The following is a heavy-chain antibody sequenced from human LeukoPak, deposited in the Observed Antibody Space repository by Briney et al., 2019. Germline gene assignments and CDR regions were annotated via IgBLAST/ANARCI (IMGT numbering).Heavy chain of an antibody. Sequence: SETLSLTCTVSDGSISNYFWNWIRQSPGKGLEWIGYIYNTGGTNYNPSLKSRATISVDTSKNQFSLKLSSVTSADTAVYYCARVSKYSGYEMAYFDPWGQGTLVTVSS. CDR3: ARVSKYSGYEMAYFDP. CDR2: IYNTGGT. J-gene: IGHJ4*02. D-gene: IGHD5-12*01. CDR1: DGSISNYF. V-gene: IGHV4-59*01.